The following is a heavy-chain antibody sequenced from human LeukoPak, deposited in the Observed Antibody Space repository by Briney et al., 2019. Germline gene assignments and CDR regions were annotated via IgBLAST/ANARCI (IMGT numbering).Heavy chain of an antibody. CDR3: AKDVAGGFP. D-gene: IGHD3-16*01. Sequence: ASVKVSCKAFGYTFTSNYMHWVRQAPGQGPEWMGVISPSGGSTTYAQKFQGRVTLTRDMSTSTDYLELSSLRSEDTAVYYCAKDVAGGFPWGQGTLVTVSS. J-gene: IGHJ4*02. CDR2: ISPSGGST. CDR1: GYTFTSNY. V-gene: IGHV1-46*01.